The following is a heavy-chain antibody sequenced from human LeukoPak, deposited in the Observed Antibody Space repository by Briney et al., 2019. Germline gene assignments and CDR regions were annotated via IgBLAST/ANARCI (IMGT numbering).Heavy chain of an antibody. CDR2: ISGSGGST. CDR3: AKDKHSSGWYNY. J-gene: IGHJ4*02. Sequence: GGSLRLSCAGSGFTFSSYAMSWVRQAPGKGLEWVSAISGSGGSTYYADSVKGRFTISRDNSKNTLYLQMNSLRAEDTAVYYCAKDKHSSGWYNYWGQGTLVTVSS. V-gene: IGHV3-23*01. D-gene: IGHD6-19*01. CDR1: GFTFSSYA.